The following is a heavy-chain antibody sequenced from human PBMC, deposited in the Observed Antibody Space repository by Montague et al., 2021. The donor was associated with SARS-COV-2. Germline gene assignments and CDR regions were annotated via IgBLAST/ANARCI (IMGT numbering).Heavy chain of an antibody. V-gene: IGHV3-33*01. CDR1: GFTFSSYG. CDR3: ARELSPYYYGMDV. Sequence: SLRLSCAASGFTFSSYGTHWVRQAPGKGLEWVAVIWYDGSNKYYADSVKGRFTISRDNSKNTLYLQMSSLRAEDTAVYYCARELSPYYYGMDVWGQGTTVTVSS. D-gene: IGHD3-16*02. J-gene: IGHJ6*02. CDR2: IWYDGSNK.